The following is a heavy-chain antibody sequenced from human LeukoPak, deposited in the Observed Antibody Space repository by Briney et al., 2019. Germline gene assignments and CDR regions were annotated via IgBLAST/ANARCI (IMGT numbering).Heavy chain of an antibody. Sequence: SETLSLTCTVSGGSISSGGYYWSWIRQHPGKGLEWIGYIYYSGSTYYNPSLKSRVTISVDTSKNQFSLKLSSVTAADTAVYYCARAHYGFWSGPNYYYYGMDVWGQGTTVTVSS. CDR1: GGSISSGGYY. D-gene: IGHD3-3*01. CDR2: IYYSGST. CDR3: ARAHYGFWSGPNYYYYGMDV. V-gene: IGHV4-31*03. J-gene: IGHJ6*02.